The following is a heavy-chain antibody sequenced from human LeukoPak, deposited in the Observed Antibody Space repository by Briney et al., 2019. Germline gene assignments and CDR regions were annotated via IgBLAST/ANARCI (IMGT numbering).Heavy chain of an antibody. CDR2: ISSDGSIT. V-gene: IGHV3-74*01. Sequence: GGSLRLSCAASGFIFNNYWMHWVRQAPGKGLVWVSRISSDGSITTYADSVKGRFTISRDNSKNTLYLQMNSLRADDTAVYYCARGGSRRYTINYWGQGTLVTVSS. J-gene: IGHJ4*02. D-gene: IGHD6-13*01. CDR3: ARGGSRRYTINY. CDR1: GFIFNNYW.